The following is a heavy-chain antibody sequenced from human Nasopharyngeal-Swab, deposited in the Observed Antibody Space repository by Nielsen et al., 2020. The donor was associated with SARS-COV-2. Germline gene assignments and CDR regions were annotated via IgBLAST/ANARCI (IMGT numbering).Heavy chain of an antibody. D-gene: IGHD1-26*01. CDR1: GFTFSSSA. CDR3: ARSVGSYHGQGAFDI. Sequence: GGSLRLSCAASGFTFSSSAIHWVRQAPGKGLEWVAFISYDGSNQYYADSVKGRFTISRDNSKNTLYLQMNSLRPEDTGVYYCARSVGSYHGQGAFDIWGQGTMVTVSS. J-gene: IGHJ3*02. V-gene: IGHV3-30-3*01. CDR2: ISYDGSNQ.